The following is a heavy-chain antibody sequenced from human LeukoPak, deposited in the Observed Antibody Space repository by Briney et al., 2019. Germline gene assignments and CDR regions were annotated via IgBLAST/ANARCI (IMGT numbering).Heavy chain of an antibody. D-gene: IGHD3-16*02. CDR3: VSSRSYRYFVY. CDR2: INHSGST. CDR1: GGSFSGYY. V-gene: IGHV4-34*01. Sequence: PSETLSLTCAVSGGSFSGYYWSWIRQPPGKGLEWIGEINHSGSTNYNPSLKSRVTISVDTSKNQFSLKLSSVTAADTAVYYCVSSRSYRYFVYWGQGTLVTVSS. J-gene: IGHJ4*02.